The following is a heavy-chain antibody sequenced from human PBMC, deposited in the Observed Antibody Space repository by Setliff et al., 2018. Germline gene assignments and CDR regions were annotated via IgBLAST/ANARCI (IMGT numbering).Heavy chain of an antibody. J-gene: IGHJ3*02. Sequence: GASVKVSCKASGYTFTSYYMYWVRQAPGQGLEWMGTINTGGGSASIVDQFQGRVTMTRDTSISTGYMELSRLRSDDTAVYYCARDLNRWFGEFAFDIWGQGTMVTVSS. CDR1: GYTFTSYY. CDR3: ARDLNRWFGEFAFDI. V-gene: IGHV1-46*01. D-gene: IGHD3-10*01. CDR2: INTGGGSA.